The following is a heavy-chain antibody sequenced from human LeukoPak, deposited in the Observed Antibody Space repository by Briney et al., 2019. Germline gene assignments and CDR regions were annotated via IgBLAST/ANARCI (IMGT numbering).Heavy chain of an antibody. CDR2: ISAYNGNT. CDR1: GYTFTSYG. J-gene: IGHJ3*02. Sequence: ASVKVSCKASGYTFTSYGISWVRQAPGQGLEWMGWISAYNGNTNYAQKLQGRVTMTTDTSTSTAYMELRSLRSDDTAVYYCARVTMIVVVHGAFDIWGQGTMVTVSS. V-gene: IGHV1-18*01. CDR3: ARVTMIVVVHGAFDI. D-gene: IGHD3-22*01.